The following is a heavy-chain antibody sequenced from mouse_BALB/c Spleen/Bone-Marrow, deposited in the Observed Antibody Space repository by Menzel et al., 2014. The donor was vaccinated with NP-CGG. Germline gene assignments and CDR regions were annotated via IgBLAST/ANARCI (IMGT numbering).Heavy chain of an antibody. CDR2: ISNGGGST. Sequence: EVKLMESGGGLVKPGGSLKLSSAASGFAFSSYDMSWVRQTPEKRLEWVAYISNGGGSTYYPDTVKGRFTISRDNAKNTLYLQMSSLKAEDTARFYCTRHELGLFDYWGQGTTLTVSS. CDR1: GFAFSSYD. J-gene: IGHJ2*01. D-gene: IGHD4-1*01. CDR3: TRHELGLFDY. V-gene: IGHV5-12-1*01.